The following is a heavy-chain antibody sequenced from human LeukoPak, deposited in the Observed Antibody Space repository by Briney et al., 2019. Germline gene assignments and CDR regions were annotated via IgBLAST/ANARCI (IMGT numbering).Heavy chain of an antibody. D-gene: IGHD3-10*01. V-gene: IGHV1-69*06. J-gene: IGHJ5*02. CDR2: IIPIFGTA. CDR1: GGTFSSYA. CDR3: ARVIAGRLGYYGSGSYINWFDP. Sequence: SVKVSCKASGGTFSSYAISWVRQAPGQGLEWMGGIIPIFGTANYAQKFQGRVTITADKSTSTAYMELSSLRSEDTAVYYCARVIAGRLGYYGSGSYINWFDPWGQGTLVTVSS.